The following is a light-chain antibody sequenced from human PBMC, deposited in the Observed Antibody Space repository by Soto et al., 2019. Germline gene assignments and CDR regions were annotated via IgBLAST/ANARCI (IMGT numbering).Light chain of an antibody. Sequence: QSVLTQTPSTSGTPGQRVTISCAGSSSNIGSNTVNWYQQLPGTAPKLLIYSNDQRPSGVPDRFSASKSGTSASLAISGLQSEDEADYYCAAWDDSLNGWVFGGGTKVTVL. J-gene: IGLJ3*02. CDR1: SSNIGSNT. CDR2: SND. CDR3: AAWDDSLNGWV. V-gene: IGLV1-44*01.